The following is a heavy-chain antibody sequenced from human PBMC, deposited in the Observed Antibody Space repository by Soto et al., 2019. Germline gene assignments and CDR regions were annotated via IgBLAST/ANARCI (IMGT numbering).Heavy chain of an antibody. CDR3: ERIKDCSREDAVDWFDP. D-gene: IGHD2-2*01. CDR2: IDWDDDK. V-gene: IGHV2-70*20. Sequence: SGPTLVNPXQTLTLTCTFSGFSLSTRGMCVSWVRQPPGKALEWLALIDWDDDKYYSTSLKTRLTISKDTSENQVVLTMTNMDPMDTATYYCERIKDCSREDAVDWFDPWGQGTLVTVSS. J-gene: IGHJ5*02. CDR1: GFSLSTRGMC.